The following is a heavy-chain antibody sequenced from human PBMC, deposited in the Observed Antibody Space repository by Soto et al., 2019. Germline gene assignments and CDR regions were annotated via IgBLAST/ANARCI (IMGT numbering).Heavy chain of an antibody. CDR3: ARGQSGDKVDS. CDR2: IYDGGRT. CDR1: GGSISTVDYW. D-gene: IGHD7-27*01. Sequence: QVQLQESGPGLVKPSQTLSLNCAVSGGSISTVDYWWSWIRQSPDMGLEWIGHIYDGGRTYNNPSLESRVTMSVDTSKSQLSLTLSSVSAADTAVYYCARGQSGDKVDSWGQVTLVTVSS. J-gene: IGHJ4*02. V-gene: IGHV4-30-4*01.